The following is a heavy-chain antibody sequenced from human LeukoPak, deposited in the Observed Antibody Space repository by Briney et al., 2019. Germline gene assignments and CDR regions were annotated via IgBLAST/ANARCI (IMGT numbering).Heavy chain of an antibody. CDR3: AKVSSWSNFDY. CDR1: GFTFDDYA. CDR2: ISWNSGSI. Sequence: GGSLRLSCAASGFTFDDYATHWVRQAPGKGLEGVSGISWNSGSIGYADSVKGRFTISRDNAKNSLYLQMNSLRAEDTALYYCAKVSSWSNFDYWGQGTLVTVSS. J-gene: IGHJ4*02. V-gene: IGHV3-9*01. D-gene: IGHD6-13*01.